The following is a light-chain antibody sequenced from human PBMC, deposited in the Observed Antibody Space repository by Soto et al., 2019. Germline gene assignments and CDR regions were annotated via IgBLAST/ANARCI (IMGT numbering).Light chain of an antibody. J-gene: IGKJ5*01. CDR3: QQYNSYLYT. CDR1: QSISSW. CDR2: DAS. V-gene: IGKV1-5*01. Sequence: DIQMTQSPSTLSASVGDRVTITCRASQSISSWLAWYQQKPRKAPKLLIDDASSLESGVPSRFSGSGSGTEFTLTIISLQPDDFATYYCQQYNSYLYTFGQGTRLEIK.